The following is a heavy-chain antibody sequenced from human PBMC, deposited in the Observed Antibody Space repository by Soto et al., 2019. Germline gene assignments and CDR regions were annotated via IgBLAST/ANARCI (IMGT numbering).Heavy chain of an antibody. J-gene: IGHJ4*02. CDR3: AKDADIAAASYYFDY. CDR2: ISYDGGDK. Sequence: PGGSLRLSCAASGFTFSSYGMHWVRQAPGKGLEWVAVISYDGGDKYYSDSVKGRFTISRDNSKNTLYLQMNSLRAEDTAVYYCAKDADIAAASYYFDYWGQGTLVTVSS. V-gene: IGHV3-30*18. D-gene: IGHD6-13*01. CDR1: GFTFSSYG.